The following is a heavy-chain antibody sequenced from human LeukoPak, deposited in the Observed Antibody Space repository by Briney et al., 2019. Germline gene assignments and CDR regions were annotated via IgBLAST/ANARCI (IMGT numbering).Heavy chain of an antibody. CDR1: GFIFRSFE. D-gene: IGHD6-19*01. V-gene: IGHV3-48*03. Sequence: GGSLRLSCAASGFIFRSFEMYWVRQAPGKGLEWIAYISSGATTMYYADSVKGWFTISRDDAKNSLFLQMNSLRAEDTAVYYCALLAVASDFDYWGQGALVTVSS. J-gene: IGHJ4*02. CDR3: ALLAVASDFDY. CDR2: ISSGATTM.